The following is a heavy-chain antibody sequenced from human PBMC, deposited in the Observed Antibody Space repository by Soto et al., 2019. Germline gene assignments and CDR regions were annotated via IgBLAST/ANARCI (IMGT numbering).Heavy chain of an antibody. D-gene: IGHD6-19*01. V-gene: IGHV3-30-3*01. J-gene: IGHJ6*02. CDR2: ISSDGSSK. Sequence: GGSLRLSCAASGFTFSDYLLHWVRQAPGKGLEWVAVISSDGSSKYYADSVKGRFTISRDNSRNTLYLQMNSLRAEATAVYYCAREYSSGWLYGTDVWGQGTTVTVSS. CDR3: AREYSSGWLYGTDV. CDR1: GFTFSDYL.